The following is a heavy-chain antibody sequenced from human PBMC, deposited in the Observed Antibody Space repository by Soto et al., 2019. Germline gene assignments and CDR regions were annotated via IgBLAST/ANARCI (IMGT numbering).Heavy chain of an antibody. V-gene: IGHV1-69*06. D-gene: IGHD2-21*01. CDR3: APIVRGGFEY. Sequence: QVQLAQSGAEVKKPGSSVKVSCKASGASFSRHSISWVRQAPGQGFEWMGGIIPILGTTHHAQNFHGRVTMTEDKSPTTAYMAMSSLRSEDTDIYYCAPIVRGGFEYWGQGTQVTVSS. CDR2: IIPILGTT. CDR1: GASFSRHS. J-gene: IGHJ4*02.